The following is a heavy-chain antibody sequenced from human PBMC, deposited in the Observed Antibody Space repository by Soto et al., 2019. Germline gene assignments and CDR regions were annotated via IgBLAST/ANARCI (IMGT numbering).Heavy chain of an antibody. V-gene: IGHV3-7*04. Sequence: EVQLVESGGGLVQPGGSLRLSCAASGFTFSNYWMSWVRQAPGRGLEWVANIKQDGSEIYYVDSVKGRFTISRDNAKNSLYLQMDSLRVEDTAVYYCGRLLWWWGYWGQGTLVTVSS. CDR3: GRLLWWWGY. CDR1: GFTFSNYW. CDR2: IKQDGSEI. D-gene: IGHD2-21*01. J-gene: IGHJ4*02.